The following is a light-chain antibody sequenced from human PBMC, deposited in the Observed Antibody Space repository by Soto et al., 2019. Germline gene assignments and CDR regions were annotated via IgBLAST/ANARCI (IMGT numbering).Light chain of an antibody. CDR2: DAS. V-gene: IGKV1-5*01. J-gene: IGKJ5*01. CDR1: QSISSW. Sequence: DIQSTQSPSTVSASVGDRVTITSRASQSISSWLAWYQQKAGKAAKLLIYDASSLESGVPSRFSGGGSGTEFTLTISSLQPDDFATYYCQQYNSYSPGTFGQWTRLEIK. CDR3: QQYNSYSPGT.